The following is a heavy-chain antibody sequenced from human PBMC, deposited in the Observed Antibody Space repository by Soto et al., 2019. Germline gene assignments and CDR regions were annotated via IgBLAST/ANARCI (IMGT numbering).Heavy chain of an antibody. J-gene: IGHJ4*02. CDR3: ARTRSGYSSIFDY. V-gene: IGHV3-30*04. CDR2: ISYDGSNK. Sequence: GGSLRLSCAASGFTFSSYAMHWVRQAPGKGLEWVAVISYDGSNKYYADSVKGRFTISRDNSKNTLYLQMNSLRAEDTALYYCARTRSGYSSIFDYWGQGTLVTVSS. CDR1: GFTFSSYA. D-gene: IGHD6-13*01.